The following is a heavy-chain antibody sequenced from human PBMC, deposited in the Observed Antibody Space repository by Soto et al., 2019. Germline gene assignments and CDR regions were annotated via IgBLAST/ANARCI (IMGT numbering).Heavy chain of an antibody. CDR3: ARDGPYHAFDI. J-gene: IGHJ3*02. Sequence: QVQLVQSGAEVKKPGSSMKVSCRTSGGTVSSEAITWVRQAPGQGLEWMGGILPIVNIVHYAQKFQGRVTITEDKTTKIAYMELTSLRSDDTAVYYWARDGPYHAFDIWGQGTMVTVSS. D-gene: IGHD3-16*01. CDR1: GGTVSSEA. V-gene: IGHV1-69*10. CDR2: ILPIVNIV.